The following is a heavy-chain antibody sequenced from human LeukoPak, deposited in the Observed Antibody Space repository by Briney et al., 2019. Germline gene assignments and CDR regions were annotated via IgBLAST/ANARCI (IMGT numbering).Heavy chain of an antibody. CDR2: MHYSGDS. V-gene: IGHV4-59*01. J-gene: IGHJ4*02. Sequence: PSETLSLTCTVSGGSISSFFWSWIRQPPGKGLECIGSMHYSGDSKYTPSLKSRASLSIDTSKQQFSLRLSSVTAADTAVYYCARDLELERNRWNYFESWGQGTLVTVSS. CDR3: ARDLELERNRWNYFES. D-gene: IGHD1-1*01. CDR1: GGSISSFF.